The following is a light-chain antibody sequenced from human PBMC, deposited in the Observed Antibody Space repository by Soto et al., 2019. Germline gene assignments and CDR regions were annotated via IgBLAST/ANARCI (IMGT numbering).Light chain of an antibody. CDR3: LQTYSTPLT. CDR2: VAS. J-gene: IGKJ4*01. V-gene: IGKV1-39*01. CDR1: QDFSNY. Sequence: DIQMTQSPSFLSASIGDRVTITCRASQDFSNYLAWYQQKPGKAPKLLMYVASTLQSGVPSRFSGSGSGTEFTLTISSLQPEDFATYYCLQTYSTPLTFGGGTKVDIK.